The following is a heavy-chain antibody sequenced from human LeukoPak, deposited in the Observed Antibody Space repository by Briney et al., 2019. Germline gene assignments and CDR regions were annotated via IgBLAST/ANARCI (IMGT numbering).Heavy chain of an antibody. CDR1: GFTFSSAW. Sequence: GGSLRLSCAGSGFTFSSAWMSWVRQAPGKGLEWVSVISGSGGSTYYADSVKGRFTISRDNSKNTLYLQMNSLRAEDTAVYYCAKGVSAAADDAFDIWGQGTMVTVSS. CDR2: ISGSGGST. V-gene: IGHV3-23*01. J-gene: IGHJ3*02. CDR3: AKGVSAAADDAFDI. D-gene: IGHD6-13*01.